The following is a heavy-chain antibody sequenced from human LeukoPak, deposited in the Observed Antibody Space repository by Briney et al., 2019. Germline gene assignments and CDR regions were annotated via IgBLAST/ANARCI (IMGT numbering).Heavy chain of an antibody. D-gene: IGHD2-2*01. CDR2: ISGSGGST. V-gene: IGHV3-23*01. J-gene: IGHJ4*02. CDR3: AKSPQCSTSCPIDY. CDR1: GFTFSSYA. Sequence: PGASLRLSCAASGFTFSSYAMSRVRQAPGKGLEWVSAISGSGGSTYYADSVKGRFTISRDNSKNTLYLQMNSLRAEDTAVYYCAKSPQCSTSCPIDYWGQGTLVTVSS.